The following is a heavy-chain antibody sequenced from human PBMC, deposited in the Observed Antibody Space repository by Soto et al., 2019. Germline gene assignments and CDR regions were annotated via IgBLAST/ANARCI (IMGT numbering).Heavy chain of an antibody. CDR1: GFTVSSNY. CDR2: IYSGGST. V-gene: IGHV3-66*01. J-gene: IGHJ5*02. Sequence: EVQLVESGGGLVQPGGSLRLSCAASGFTVSSNYMSWVRQAPGKGLEWVSVIYSGGSTYYADSVKGRFTISGDNSKNTLYLQLNSLRAEDTDVYYCARGLHYPSNYRNPVGWFDPWGQGTLVTVSS. D-gene: IGHD3-16*02. CDR3: ARGLHYPSNYRNPVGWFDP.